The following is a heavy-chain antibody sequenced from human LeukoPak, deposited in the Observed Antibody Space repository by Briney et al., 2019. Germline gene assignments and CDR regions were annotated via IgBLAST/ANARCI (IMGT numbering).Heavy chain of an antibody. CDR3: ARALSAPNIIQLWSTGYYYYYMDV. Sequence: GGSLRLSCEASGLTFNKYWMTWVRQAPGKGLEWVANIKQDGSEKNYVDSVKGRFTISRDNAKNSLSLRMNSLSAEDTAVYYCARALSAPNIIQLWSTGYYYYYMDVWGKGTTVTISS. V-gene: IGHV3-7*01. CDR2: IKQDGSEK. J-gene: IGHJ6*03. CDR1: GLTFNKYW. D-gene: IGHD5-18*01.